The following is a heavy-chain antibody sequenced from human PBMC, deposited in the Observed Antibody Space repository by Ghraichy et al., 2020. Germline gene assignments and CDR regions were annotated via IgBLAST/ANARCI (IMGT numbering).Heavy chain of an antibody. Sequence: GGSLRLSCAASGFTFSSYWMSWVRQAPGKGLEWVANIKQDGSEKYYVDSVKGRFTISRDNAKNSLYLQMNSLRAEDTAVYYCARVPLSYYDILTGGGGGAFDIWGQGTMVTVSS. CDR2: IKQDGSEK. V-gene: IGHV3-7*01. CDR1: GFTFSSYW. CDR3: ARVPLSYYDILTGGGGGAFDI. J-gene: IGHJ3*02. D-gene: IGHD3-9*01.